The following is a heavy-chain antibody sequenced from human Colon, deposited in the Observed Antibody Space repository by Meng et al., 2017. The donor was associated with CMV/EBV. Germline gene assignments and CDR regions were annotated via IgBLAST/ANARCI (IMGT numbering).Heavy chain of an antibody. CDR1: DYISSGGYY. V-gene: IGHV4-31*02. CDR2: IFNSGAT. Sequence: DYISSGGYYWSWIRQFPGKGLEWIGYIFNSGATAKNPSLNSRVIISVDTSKNQFSLKLSSVTAADTAVYFCARGALGACTGSSCFSWGQGTLVTVSS. CDR3: ARGALGACTGSSCFS. J-gene: IGHJ5*02. D-gene: IGHD6-19*01.